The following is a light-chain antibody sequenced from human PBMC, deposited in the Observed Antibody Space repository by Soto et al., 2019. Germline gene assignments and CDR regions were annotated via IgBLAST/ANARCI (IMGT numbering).Light chain of an antibody. CDR2: GAS. J-gene: IGKJ1*01. Sequence: EIVLTQSPGTLSLSPGKRVTLSCRASQSVSSSYLAWYQQKLGQAPRLLIYGASSRATGIPDRFSGSRSGTDFTLTISRLEPEDFAVYYCQQYDSSPGTFGQGTKVEIK. CDR3: QQYDSSPGT. CDR1: QSVSSSY. V-gene: IGKV3-20*01.